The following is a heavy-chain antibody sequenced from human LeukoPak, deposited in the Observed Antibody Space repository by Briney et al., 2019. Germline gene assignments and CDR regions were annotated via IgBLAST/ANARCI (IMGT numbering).Heavy chain of an antibody. CDR2: ISSSSSYI. J-gene: IGHJ6*03. CDR3: ARVFGGYYYYMDI. Sequence: GGSLRLSCAASGFTFSSYSMDWVRQAPGKGLEWVSSISSSSSYIYYADSVKGRFTISRDNAKNSLYLQMNSLRAEDTAVYYCARVFGGYYYYMDIWGKGTTVTVSS. V-gene: IGHV3-21*01. D-gene: IGHD4-23*01. CDR1: GFTFSSYS.